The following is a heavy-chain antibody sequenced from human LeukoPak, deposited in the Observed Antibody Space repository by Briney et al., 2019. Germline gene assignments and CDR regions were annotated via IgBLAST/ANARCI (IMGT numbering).Heavy chain of an antibody. J-gene: IGHJ5*02. V-gene: IGHV4-39*07. CDR2: INHSGST. Sequence: SETLSLTCTVSGGSISSGSYYWSWIRQPPGKELQWIGEINHSGSTNYNPSLKSRVTISVDTSKNQFSLKLSSVTAADTAVYYCARRRGQASRVAAAGNRFNWFDPWGQGTLVTVSS. D-gene: IGHD6-13*01. CDR1: GGSISSGSYY. CDR3: ARRRGQASRVAAAGNRFNWFDP.